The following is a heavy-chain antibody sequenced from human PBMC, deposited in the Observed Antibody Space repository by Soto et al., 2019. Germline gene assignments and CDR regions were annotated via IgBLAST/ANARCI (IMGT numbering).Heavy chain of an antibody. D-gene: IGHD3-16*01. Sequence: EVQLVESGGGLVKPGGSLRLSCAASGFTFSSYSMNWVRQAPGKGLEWVSSISSSSSYIYYADSVKGRFTISRDNAKNALYLQMNSLRAEDTAVYYCARGGGEGRGVVMAYWGQGSLVTVSS. CDR2: ISSSSSYI. V-gene: IGHV3-21*01. CDR3: ARGGGEGRGVVMAY. J-gene: IGHJ4*02. CDR1: GFTFSSYS.